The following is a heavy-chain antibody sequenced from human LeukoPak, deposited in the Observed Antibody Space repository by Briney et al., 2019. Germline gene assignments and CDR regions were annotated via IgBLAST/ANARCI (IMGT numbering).Heavy chain of an antibody. CDR1: GFTFGDYA. V-gene: IGHV3-48*01. CDR2: ITSSSSII. Sequence: GGSLRLSCTASGFTFGDYAMSWFRQAPGKGLEWVSYITSSSSIIYYGDSVKGRFTVSRDNAKNSLYLQMNSLRAEDTAVYYCARVGLWHYPVDSWGQGTLVTVSS. D-gene: IGHD1-7*01. CDR3: ARVGLWHYPVDS. J-gene: IGHJ4*02.